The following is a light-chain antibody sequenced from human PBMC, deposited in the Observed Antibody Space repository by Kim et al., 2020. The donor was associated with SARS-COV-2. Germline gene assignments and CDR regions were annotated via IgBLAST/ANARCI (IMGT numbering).Light chain of an antibody. CDR2: GAS. V-gene: IGKV3-20*01. J-gene: IGKJ2*02. CDR3: QQYGRSPWT. Sequence: EIVLTQSPGTLSLSPGDRATLSCRASQSVSSSYLAWYQQKPDKAPRLLIYGASCRATGIPDRFSGSGSGTDFTLTISRLEPEDFAVYYCQQYGRSPWTFGRGTELDI. CDR1: QSVSSSY.